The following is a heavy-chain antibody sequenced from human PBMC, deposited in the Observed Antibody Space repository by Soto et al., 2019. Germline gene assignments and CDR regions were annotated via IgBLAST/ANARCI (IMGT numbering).Heavy chain of an antibody. CDR2: IYSSGST. CDR1: GGSISTYY. J-gene: IGHJ4*02. Sequence: SETLSLTCTVSGGSISTYYWSWIRQPPGQGLEWIGYIYSSGSTNYNPSLKSRVTISVDTSKNQFSLKLSSVTAADTAVYYCARHGYNWKTDYWGQGTLVTVSS. D-gene: IGHD1-20*01. V-gene: IGHV4-59*08. CDR3: ARHGYNWKTDY.